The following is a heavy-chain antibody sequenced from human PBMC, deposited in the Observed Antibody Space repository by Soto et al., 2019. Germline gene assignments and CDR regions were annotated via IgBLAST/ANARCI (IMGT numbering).Heavy chain of an antibody. D-gene: IGHD3-16*02. V-gene: IGHV1-69*01. J-gene: IGHJ4*02. CDR3: ASEGGMITFGGVIALSLDY. CDR1: GGTFSSYA. Sequence: QVQLVQSGAEVKKPRSSVKDSCKASGGTFSSYAISWVRQAPGQGLEWMGGIIPIFGTANYAQKFQGRVTITADESTSTAYMELSSLRSEDTAVYFCASEGGMITFGGVIALSLDYWGQGTLVTVSS. CDR2: IIPIFGTA.